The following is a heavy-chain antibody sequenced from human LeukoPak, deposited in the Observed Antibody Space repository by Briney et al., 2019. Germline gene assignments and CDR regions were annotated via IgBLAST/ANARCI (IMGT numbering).Heavy chain of an antibody. CDR2: IKLDGSEK. V-gene: IGHV3-7*01. J-gene: IGHJ4*02. D-gene: IGHD6-19*01. CDR3: ARENVGYSSGWPYFDY. CDR1: EFTFSSYW. Sequence: GGSLRLSCAASEFTFSSYWMSWVRQAPGKGLEWVANIKLDGSEKYYVDSVEGRFTISRDNAKKSLYLQMNSLRAEDTAVYYCARENVGYSSGWPYFDYWSQGTLVTVSS.